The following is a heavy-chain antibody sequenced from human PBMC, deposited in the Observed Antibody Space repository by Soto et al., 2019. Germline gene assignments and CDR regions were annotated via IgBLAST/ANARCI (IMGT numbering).Heavy chain of an antibody. D-gene: IGHD7-27*01. Sequence: QITLKESGPTLVKPTQTLTLTCTFSGFSLSTSGVGVGWIRQPPGKALEWLAFLYWDDDKRYSPSLKSRLTITKDTSKNQVLLTMTNMDPVDTATYYCAPTSGNWGSRGLVDYWGQGTLVTVAS. CDR3: APTSGNWGSRGLVDY. CDR1: GFSLSTSGVG. CDR2: LYWDDDK. V-gene: IGHV2-5*02. J-gene: IGHJ4*02.